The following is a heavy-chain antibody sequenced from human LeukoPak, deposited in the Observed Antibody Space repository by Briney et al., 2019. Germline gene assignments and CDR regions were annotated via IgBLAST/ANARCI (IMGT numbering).Heavy chain of an antibody. J-gene: IGHJ6*03. D-gene: IGHD5-18*01. V-gene: IGHV3-30*02. CDR1: GFTFSNHG. Sequence: GGSLGLSCAASGFTFSNHGMHWVRQAPGKGLEWVAFIRYDGTDKYYADSVKGRFTISRDNSENTVSLQLNSLRVEDTAVYYCGKGLAYTYPYSGNMDVWGKGTTVTISS. CDR3: GKGLAYTYPYSGNMDV. CDR2: IRYDGTDK.